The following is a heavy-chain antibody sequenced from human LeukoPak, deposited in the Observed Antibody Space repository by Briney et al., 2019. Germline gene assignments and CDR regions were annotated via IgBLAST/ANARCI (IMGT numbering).Heavy chain of an antibody. D-gene: IGHD3-22*01. Sequence: ASVKVSCKSSGYTFTGYYMHWVRQAPGQGLEWMGWINPNSGGTNYAQKFQGRVTMTRDTSINTAYMELSRLRSGDTAVYYCARVSYEYDTSGYTTIYFFDYWGQGTLVTVSS. J-gene: IGHJ4*02. CDR2: INPNSGGT. CDR1: GYTFTGYY. CDR3: ARVSYEYDTSGYTTIYFFDY. V-gene: IGHV1-2*02.